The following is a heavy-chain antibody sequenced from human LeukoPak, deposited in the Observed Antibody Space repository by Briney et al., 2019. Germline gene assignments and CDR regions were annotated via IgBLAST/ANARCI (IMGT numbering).Heavy chain of an antibody. CDR2: IRSDSCGGTI. Sequence: GGSLRLSCTASGFTSGDYLMSWFRQAPGRGLEWVGFIRSDSCGGTIEYAASVKGRFIISRDDSKSVAYLQMNSLKTEDTAVHFCTRGLDTALVTDYYYYGMDVWGDGTTVAVS. CDR1: GFTSGDYL. D-gene: IGHD5-18*01. J-gene: IGHJ6*01. CDR3: TRGLDTALVTDYYYYGMDV. V-gene: IGHV3-49*03.